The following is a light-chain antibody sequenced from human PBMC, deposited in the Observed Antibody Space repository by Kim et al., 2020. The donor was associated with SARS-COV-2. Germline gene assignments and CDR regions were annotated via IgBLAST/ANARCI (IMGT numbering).Light chain of an antibody. CDR1: SLRSYY. CDR3: NSRDSSGHHRGV. Sequence: SSELTQDPAVSVALGQTVRITCQGDSLRSYYASWYQQKPGQAPVLVIYGKNNRPSGIPDRFSGSSSGNTASLTITGAQAEDEADYYCNSRDSSGHHRGVF. V-gene: IGLV3-19*01. CDR2: GKN. J-gene: IGLJ3*02.